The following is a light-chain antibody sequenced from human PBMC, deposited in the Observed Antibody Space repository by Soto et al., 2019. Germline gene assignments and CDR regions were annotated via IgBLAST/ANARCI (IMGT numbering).Light chain of an antibody. CDR2: GAS. J-gene: IGKJ1*01. Sequence: EILMTQSPATLSVSPGERATLSCRSSQSVSSNFAWYQQKPGQAPRLLIYGASTKATGIPARFSGSGSGTEFTLTISSLLSEDCAVYYCQHYNNWPRTFGQGTKVEIK. V-gene: IGKV3-15*01. CDR1: QSVSSN. CDR3: QHYNNWPRT.